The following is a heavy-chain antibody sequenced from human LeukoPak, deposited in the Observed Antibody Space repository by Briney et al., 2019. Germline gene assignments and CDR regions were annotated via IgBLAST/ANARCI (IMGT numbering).Heavy chain of an antibody. V-gene: IGHV3-9*03. CDR3: AKGGGSSPAQHEYFQH. CDR1: GFTFDDYA. CDR2: ISWNSGSI. Sequence: GGSLRLSCAASGFTFDDYAMHWVRQAPGKGLEWVSGISWNSGSIGYADSVKGRFTISRDNAKNSLYLQMNSLRAEDMALYYCAKGGGSSPAQHEYFQHWGQGTLVTVSS. J-gene: IGHJ1*01. D-gene: IGHD2-15*01.